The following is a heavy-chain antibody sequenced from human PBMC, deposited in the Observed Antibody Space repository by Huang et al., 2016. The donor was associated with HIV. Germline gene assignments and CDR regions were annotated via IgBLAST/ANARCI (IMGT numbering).Heavy chain of an antibody. V-gene: IGHV1-69*01. Sequence: VHLVQSGAEVKKPGSSVKVSCKASGDSFTSLPINWVRQAPGQGLEWRGVRVPMVVSATMAQNFRGRITISAAESTSNAYMELSRLRSDDTATYYCATSTPMLGESGGWSGKVVITENVPYVDWGQGTLVTVSS. CDR2: RVPMVVSA. D-gene: IGHD3-22*01. CDR1: GDSFTSLP. CDR3: ATSTPMLGESGGWSGKVVITENVPYVD. J-gene: IGHJ4*02.